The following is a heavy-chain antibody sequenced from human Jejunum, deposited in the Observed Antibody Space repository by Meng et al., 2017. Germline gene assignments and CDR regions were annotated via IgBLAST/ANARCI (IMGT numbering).Heavy chain of an antibody. V-gene: IGHV3-11*04. J-gene: IGHJ4*02. CDR2: IRTGGDNM. Sequence: GGSLRLSCAASGFTFTDYYMSWIRQAPGKGLEWVSFIRTGGDNMYYADSVRGRFTISRDNAKNLVYLQMNSLRPEDTAVYYGVRGGWLQNYFDFWGQGTLVTVSS. CDR1: GFTFTDYY. CDR3: VRGGWLQNYFDF. D-gene: IGHD5-24*01.